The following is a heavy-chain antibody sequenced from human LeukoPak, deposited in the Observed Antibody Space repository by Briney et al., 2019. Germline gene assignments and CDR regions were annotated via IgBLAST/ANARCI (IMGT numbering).Heavy chain of an antibody. V-gene: IGHV3-30*02. Sequence: GGSLRLSCAPSGFTFSSYGMHWVRQAPGKGLEWVAFIRYDGSNKYYADSVKGRFTISRDNSKNTLYLQMNSLRAEDTAVYYCAKDLPPITIFGVAPFDPWGQGTLVTVSS. CDR2: IRYDGSNK. D-gene: IGHD3-3*01. J-gene: IGHJ5*02. CDR3: AKDLPPITIFGVAPFDP. CDR1: GFTFSSYG.